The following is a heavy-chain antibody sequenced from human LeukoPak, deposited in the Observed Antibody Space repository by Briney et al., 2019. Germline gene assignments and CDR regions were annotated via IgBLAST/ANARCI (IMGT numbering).Heavy chain of an antibody. J-gene: IGHJ4*02. CDR3: AREAVTRNYFDY. CDR1: GFTFSSYA. Sequence: GGSLKLSWAASGFTFSSYAKHWVRQAPGKGLEWVAVISYDGSNKYYADSVKGRFTISRDNSKNTLYLQMNSLRAEDTAVYYCAREAVTRNYFDYWGQGTLVTVSS. V-gene: IGHV3-30-3*01. D-gene: IGHD4-17*01. CDR2: ISYDGSNK.